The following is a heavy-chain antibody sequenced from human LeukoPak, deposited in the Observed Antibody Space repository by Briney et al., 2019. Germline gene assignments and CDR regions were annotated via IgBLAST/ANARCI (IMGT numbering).Heavy chain of an antibody. CDR1: GFTVITND. CDR3: ARGVEPLAANTLAY. J-gene: IGHJ4*02. CDR2: LYSDGNT. D-gene: IGHD1-14*01. Sequence: PGGSLRLSCAASGFTVITNDMTWVRQAPGKGLEWVSVLYSDGNTKYADSVQGRFTISRDNSKNTLYLEMNSLSPDDTAVYYCARGVEPLAANTLAYWGQGTLVTLSS. V-gene: IGHV3-53*01.